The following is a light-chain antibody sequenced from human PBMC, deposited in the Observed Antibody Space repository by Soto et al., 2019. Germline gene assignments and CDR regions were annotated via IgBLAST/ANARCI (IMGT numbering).Light chain of an antibody. Sequence: EVVMTQSPATLSVSPGERATLSCRASQSVSSKLAWYQQKPGLAPRLLIYGASTRATDIPARFSGTGSGTEFTLTISTLQSEDFAVYYCQQYIHWPVTFGGGTKVEIK. CDR1: QSVSSK. CDR2: GAS. CDR3: QQYIHWPVT. V-gene: IGKV3-15*01. J-gene: IGKJ4*01.